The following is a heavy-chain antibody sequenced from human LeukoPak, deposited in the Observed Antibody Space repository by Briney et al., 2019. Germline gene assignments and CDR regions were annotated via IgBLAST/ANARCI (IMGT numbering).Heavy chain of an antibody. D-gene: IGHD2-2*01. CDR1: GGSISSYY. V-gene: IGHV4-59*01. J-gene: IGHJ3*02. CDR3: ARDRPYCSSTSCLNDAFDI. CDR2: IYYTGGT. Sequence: SETLSLTCTVSGGSISSYYWSWIRQPPGKGLEWIGYIYYTGGTNYNPSLKSRVTISVDTSKNQFSLKLSSVTAADTAVYYCARDRPYCSSTSCLNDAFDIWGQGTMVTVSS.